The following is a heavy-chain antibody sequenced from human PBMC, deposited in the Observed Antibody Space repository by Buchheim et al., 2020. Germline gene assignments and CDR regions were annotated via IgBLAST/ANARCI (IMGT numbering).Heavy chain of an antibody. J-gene: IGHJ4*02. CDR2: IYWDDDK. D-gene: IGHD3-10*01. V-gene: IGHV2-5*02. Sequence: QITLKESGPALVKPTQTLTLTCTFSGFSLSTSGVDGGWIRQPPGKALEWLALIYWDDDKCYNPSLKSMITITQDTSKNKLVPTMTNMDPVDTATYFCAHYGSGSDKWYFWGQGTL. CDR1: GFSLSTSGVD. CDR3: AHYGSGSDKWYF.